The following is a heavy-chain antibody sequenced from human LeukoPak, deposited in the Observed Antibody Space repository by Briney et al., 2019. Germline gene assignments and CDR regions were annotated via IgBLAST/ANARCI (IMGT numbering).Heavy chain of an antibody. CDR1: GFTFSSYW. D-gene: IGHD2-2*01. CDR2: ISCSGGST. CDR3: AKGYCSSTSCSSDY. V-gene: IGHV3-23*01. Sequence: GGSLRLSCTASGFTFSSYWMDWVRQAQGKGLEWVSAISCSGGSTYYADSVKGRFTISRDNSKNTLYLQMNSLRAEDTAIYYCAKGYCSSTSCSSDYWGQGTLVTVSS. J-gene: IGHJ4*02.